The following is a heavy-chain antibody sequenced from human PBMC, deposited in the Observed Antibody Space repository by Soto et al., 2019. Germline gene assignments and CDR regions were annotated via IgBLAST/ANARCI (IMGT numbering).Heavy chain of an antibody. D-gene: IGHD3-22*01. Sequence: VQLVESGGGLVKPGGSLRLSCAASGFTFSNYNMNWVRQAPGKGLEWVSSISSSSSTIYYADSVKGRFTISRDNAKNSLYLQMHSLRDEDTAVYYCASRYYYESSGYYYPYYYWGQGTLVTVSS. V-gene: IGHV3-48*02. J-gene: IGHJ4*02. CDR3: ASRYYYESSGYYYPYYY. CDR2: ISSSSSTI. CDR1: GFTFSNYN.